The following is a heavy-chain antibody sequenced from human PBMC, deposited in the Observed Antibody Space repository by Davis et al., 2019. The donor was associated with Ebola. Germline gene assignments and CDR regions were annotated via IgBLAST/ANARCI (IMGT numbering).Heavy chain of an antibody. D-gene: IGHD3-10*01. CDR3: ARLNPNDRGYFDY. V-gene: IGHV4-59*01. CDR2: VSHSGTT. Sequence: SETLSLTCTVSGGSISSYYWSWIRQPPGKGLEWMGYVSHSGTTKYNPSLKTRVAISIDSSTNQFSLNLNSVTAADTAVYYCARLNPNDRGYFDYWGQGTLVTVSS. CDR1: GGSISSYY. J-gene: IGHJ4*02.